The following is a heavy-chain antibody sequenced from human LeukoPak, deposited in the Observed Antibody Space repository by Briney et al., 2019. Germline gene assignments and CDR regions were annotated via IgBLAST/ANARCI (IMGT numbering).Heavy chain of an antibody. D-gene: IGHD4-11*01. Sequence: ASVKVSCKASGYTFTSYYMHWVRQAPGQGLEWMGIINPSGGSTSYAQKFQGRVTMTTDTSTSTAYMELRSLRSDDTAVYYCARSTVPTYYYYMDVWGKGTTVTVSS. CDR2: INPSGGST. J-gene: IGHJ6*03. CDR3: ARSTVPTYYYYMDV. CDR1: GYTFTSYY. V-gene: IGHV1-46*01.